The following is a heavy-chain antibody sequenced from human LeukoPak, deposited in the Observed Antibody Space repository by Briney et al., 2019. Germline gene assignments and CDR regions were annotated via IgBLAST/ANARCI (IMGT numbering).Heavy chain of an antibody. CDR3: AKDYYGSGSYFDY. J-gene: IGHJ4*02. D-gene: IGHD3-10*01. CDR1: GFTFSSYG. Sequence: GGSLRLSCAASGFTFSSYGMHWVRQAPGKGLEWVAVIAYDGSNKYYADSVKGRFTISRDNSKNTLYLQMNSLRAEDTAVYYCAKDYYGSGSYFDYWGQGTLVTVSS. CDR2: IAYDGSNK. V-gene: IGHV3-30*18.